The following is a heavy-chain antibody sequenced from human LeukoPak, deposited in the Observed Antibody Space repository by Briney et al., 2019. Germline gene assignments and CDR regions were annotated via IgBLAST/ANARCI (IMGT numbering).Heavy chain of an antibody. D-gene: IGHD3-16*01. J-gene: IGHJ4*02. CDR1: GGSVSSGSSF. V-gene: IGHV4-61*01. Sequence: SETLSLTCTVSGGSVSSGSSFWSWIRQPPGKGLEWIGYIYYSGSTNYNPSLNSRVTISVDTSKNQFSLKLSSVTAADTAVYYCARFGSLREPIHDYWGQGTLVTVSS. CDR2: IYYSGST. CDR3: ARFGSLREPIHDY.